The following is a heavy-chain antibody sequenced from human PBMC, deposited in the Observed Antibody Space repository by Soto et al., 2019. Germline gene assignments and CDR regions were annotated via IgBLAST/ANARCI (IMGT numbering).Heavy chain of an antibody. J-gene: IGHJ4*02. CDR2: INPYGGAA. V-gene: IGHV1-46*01. D-gene: IGHD2-21*02. CDR1: GYTFTSTW. CDR3: ARGGHVVVVTAALDY. Sequence: ASVKVSCKASGYTFTSTWMHWVRQAPGQGLEWMGIINPYGGAATYAEKFQGRVTMTRDTSTSTLYMELTSLTSDDTAIYYCARGGHVVVVTAALDYWGQGTLVTVSS.